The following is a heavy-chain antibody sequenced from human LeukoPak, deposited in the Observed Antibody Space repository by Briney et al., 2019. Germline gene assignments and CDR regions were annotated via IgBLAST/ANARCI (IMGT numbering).Heavy chain of an antibody. V-gene: IGHV3-21*01. CDR2: ISSSSSYI. Sequence: PGGSLRLSCAASGFTFSSYSMNWVRQAPGKGLEWVSSISSSSSYIYYADSVKGRFTISRDNAKNSLYLQMNSLRAEDTAVYYCARTLGLAFPDAFDIRGQGTMVTVSS. J-gene: IGHJ3*02. CDR3: ARTLGLAFPDAFDI. CDR1: GFTFSSYS.